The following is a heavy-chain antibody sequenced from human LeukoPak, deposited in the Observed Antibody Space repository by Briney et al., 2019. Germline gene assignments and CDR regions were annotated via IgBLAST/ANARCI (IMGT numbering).Heavy chain of an antibody. D-gene: IGHD4/OR15-4a*01. J-gene: IGHJ4*02. Sequence: GGSLRLSCAVSGFRDFTFSSYEMNWVRQAPGKGLMWVSRINSDGSRTTYADSVRGRFTISRDNAKSTLYLQMNSLRAEDTAVYYCARVRDDYTYFDCWGQGTLVTVSS. V-gene: IGHV3-74*01. CDR3: ARVRDDYTYFDC. CDR2: INSDGSRT. CDR1: GFRDFTFSSYE.